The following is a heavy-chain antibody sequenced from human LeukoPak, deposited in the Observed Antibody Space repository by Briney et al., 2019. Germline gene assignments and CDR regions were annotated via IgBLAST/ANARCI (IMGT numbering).Heavy chain of an antibody. CDR1: GGSISSGGYS. D-gene: IGHD3-3*01. J-gene: IGHJ5*02. CDR3: ARRASAYYDFWSGSDLGWFDP. Sequence: PSETLSLTCAVSGGSISSGGYSWSWIRQPPGKGLEWIGYIYHSGSTYYNPSLKSRVTISVDRSKTQFSLKLSSVTAADTAVYYCARRASAYYDFWSGSDLGWFDPWGQGTLVTVSS. CDR2: IYHSGST. V-gene: IGHV4-30-2*01.